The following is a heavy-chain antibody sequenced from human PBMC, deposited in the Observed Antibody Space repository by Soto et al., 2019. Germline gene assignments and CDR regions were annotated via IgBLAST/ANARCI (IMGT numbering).Heavy chain of an antibody. CDR2: INTDGGVT. J-gene: IGHJ4*02. V-gene: IGHV3-74*01. D-gene: IGHD1-26*01. Sequence: PGGSLRLSCAGSGFTFNNFWMHWVRQAPGKGLVWVARINTDGGVTSHADSVKGRFTISRDNAKSTLYLQMNSLRAEDSARYYCARQTGLGATNYWGRGTLVTVSS. CDR3: ARQTGLGATNY. CDR1: GFTFNNFW.